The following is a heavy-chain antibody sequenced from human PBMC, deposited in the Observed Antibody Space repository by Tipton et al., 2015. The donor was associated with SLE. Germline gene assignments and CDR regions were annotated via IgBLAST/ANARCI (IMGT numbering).Heavy chain of an antibody. V-gene: IGHV4-4*08. CDR2: IHDSGRT. J-gene: IGHJ3*02. CDR1: GGSISGYY. Sequence: TLSLTCTVSGGSISGYYWSWIRQSPGKGLEWIGYIHDSGRTNPNPSLRSRITMSLDTSKRQFSLRLSSVTAADTAVYYCVRELDTFDIWGQGTMVTVSS. CDR3: VRELDTFDI.